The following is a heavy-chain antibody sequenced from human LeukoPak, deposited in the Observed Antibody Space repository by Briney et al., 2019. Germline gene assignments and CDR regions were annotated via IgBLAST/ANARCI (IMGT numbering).Heavy chain of an antibody. Sequence: GGSLRLSCAASGFTFDDYGMSWVRQAPGKWLEWVSGINWNGGSTRYTDSVKGRFTISRDNAKNSLYVQMNSLRAEDTALYYCARVHQVAGDDAIDIWGHGTMVTVSS. D-gene: IGHD3-16*01. CDR3: ARVHQVAGDDAIDI. V-gene: IGHV3-20*04. CDR1: GFTFDDYG. J-gene: IGHJ3*02. CDR2: INWNGGST.